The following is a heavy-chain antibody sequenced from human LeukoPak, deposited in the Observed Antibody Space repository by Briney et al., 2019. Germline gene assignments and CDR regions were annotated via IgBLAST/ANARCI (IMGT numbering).Heavy chain of an antibody. CDR3: ARGPEYYDFWSGYPNGRDAFDI. CDR2: INHSGST. D-gene: IGHD3-3*01. V-gene: IGHV4-34*01. CDR1: GGSFSGYS. J-gene: IGHJ3*02. Sequence: AETLSLTCAVYGGSFSGYSWSWIRQPPGKGLEWIGEINHSGSTNYNPSLKSRVTISVDTSKNQFSLKLSSVTAADTAVYYCARGPEYYDFWSGYPNGRDAFDIWGQGTMVTVSS.